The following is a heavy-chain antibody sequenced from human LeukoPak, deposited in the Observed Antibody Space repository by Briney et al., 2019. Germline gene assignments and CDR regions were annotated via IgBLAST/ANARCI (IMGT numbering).Heavy chain of an antibody. Sequence: PSQTLSLTCTVSGGSISSGGYYWSWIRQYPGKGLEWIGYIYYSGSTYYNPSLKSRVTISVDTSKNQFSLKLSSVTAADTAVYCCARDGGMGVPDWFDPWGQGTLVTVSS. CDR3: ARDGGMGVPDWFDP. D-gene: IGHD2-15*01. CDR2: IYYSGST. CDR1: GGSISSGGYY. V-gene: IGHV4-31*03. J-gene: IGHJ5*02.